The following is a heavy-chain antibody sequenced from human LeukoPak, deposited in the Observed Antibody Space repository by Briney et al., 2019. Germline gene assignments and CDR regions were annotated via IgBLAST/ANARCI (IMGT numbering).Heavy chain of an antibody. Sequence: PSETLSLTCAISGGSINNYYWSWIRQPPGKGLEWIGYIYYSGTTNYSPSLNSRVNISLDTAKNQFSLRLSSVTAADTAVYYCARQTAKNVDTARFDSWGRGTLVTVSS. CDR2: IYYSGTT. CDR3: ARQTAKNVDTARFDS. J-gene: IGHJ4*02. D-gene: IGHD5-18*01. CDR1: GGSINNYY. V-gene: IGHV4-59*08.